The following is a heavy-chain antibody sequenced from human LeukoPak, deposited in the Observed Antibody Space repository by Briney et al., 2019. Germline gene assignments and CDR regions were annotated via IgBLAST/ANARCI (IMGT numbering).Heavy chain of an antibody. CDR2: ISNTADFI. J-gene: IGHJ4*02. V-gene: IGHV3-11*01. CDR1: GLIFSDEY. CDR3: VRARGAGPGAHFDY. D-gene: IGHD3-10*01. Sequence: GGSLRLSCAASGLIFSDEYMSWIRQAPRKGLEWVSYISNTADFIAYADSVKGRFTISRDNAKNSLYLQMNSLRAEDAAAYYCVRARGAGPGAHFDYWGQGTLVTVSS.